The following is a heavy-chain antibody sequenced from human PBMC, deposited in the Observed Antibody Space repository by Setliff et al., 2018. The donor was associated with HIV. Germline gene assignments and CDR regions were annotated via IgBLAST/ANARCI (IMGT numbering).Heavy chain of an antibody. Sequence: GESLKISCAASGFTFNYHAMTWVRQAPGKGLEWVSGISGSGDSTFYAHSVKGRFTISRDNSRDTLYLEMNNLRAEDTALYYCAKDYTPTFWEYNWFDVWGQGTQVTAPQ. CDR3: AKDYTPTFWEYNWFDV. J-gene: IGHJ5*02. CDR2: ISGSGDST. D-gene: IGHD3-16*01. CDR1: GFTFNYHA. V-gene: IGHV3-23*01.